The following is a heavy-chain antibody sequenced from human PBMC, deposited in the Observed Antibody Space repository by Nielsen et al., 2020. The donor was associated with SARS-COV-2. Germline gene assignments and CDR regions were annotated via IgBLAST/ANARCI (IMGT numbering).Heavy chain of an antibody. J-gene: IGHJ4*02. D-gene: IGHD3-22*01. V-gene: IGHV3-33*08. CDR1: GFTFSSYA. Sequence: GGSLRLSCAASGFTFSSYAMHWVRQAPGKGLEWVAVIWYDGSNKYYADSVKGRFTISRDNSKNTLYLQMNSLRAEDTAVYYCARDQGIAAAGPGFDYYDSSGYYPDYWGQGTLVTVSS. CDR3: ARDQGIAAAGPGFDYYDSSGYYPDY. CDR2: IWYDGSNK.